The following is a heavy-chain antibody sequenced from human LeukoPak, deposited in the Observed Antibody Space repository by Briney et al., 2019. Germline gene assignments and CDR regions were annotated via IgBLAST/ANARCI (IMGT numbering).Heavy chain of an antibody. V-gene: IGHV4-61*02. CDR3: ARSGSGSGSYYRVFYFDY. CDR1: GGSISSGSYY. D-gene: IGHD3-10*01. J-gene: IGHJ4*02. Sequence: PSETLSLTCTVSGGSISSGSYYWSWVRQPAGTGLEWIGRIYTSGSTNYNPSLKSRVTISVDTYKNQFSLKLSSVTAADTAVYYCARSGSGSGSYYRVFYFDYWGQGTLVTVSS. CDR2: IYTSGST.